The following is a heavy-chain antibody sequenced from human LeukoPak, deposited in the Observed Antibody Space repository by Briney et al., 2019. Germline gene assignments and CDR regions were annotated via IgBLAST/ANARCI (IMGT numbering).Heavy chain of an antibody. V-gene: IGHV4-4*07. CDR1: GFTFSTSW. CDR2: LYDSGST. CDR3: ARDSGTTGEVKFDP. J-gene: IGHJ5*02. Sequence: GSLRLSCAASGFTFSTSWMTWIRQPAGKGLEWIGRLYDSGSTNYNPSLKSRVTMSVDTSTNQFFLKMTSVTAADTGVYSCARDSGTTGEVKFDPWGRGTLVTVSS. D-gene: IGHD3-10*01.